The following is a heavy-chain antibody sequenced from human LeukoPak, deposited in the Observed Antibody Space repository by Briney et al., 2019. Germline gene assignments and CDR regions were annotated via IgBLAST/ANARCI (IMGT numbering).Heavy chain of an antibody. CDR1: GYTFTSYG. CDR3: ARDRTRPPNKYETSGYYPIDY. V-gene: IGHV1-18*01. D-gene: IGHD3-22*01. CDR2: ISAYNGNT. J-gene: IGHJ4*02. Sequence: ASVKVSCKASGYTFTSYGISWVRQAPGQGLEWMGWISAYNGNTNYAQELQGRVTMTTDTSTSTAYMELRSLRSDDTAVYYCARDRTRPPNKYETSGYYPIDYWGQGTLVNVSS.